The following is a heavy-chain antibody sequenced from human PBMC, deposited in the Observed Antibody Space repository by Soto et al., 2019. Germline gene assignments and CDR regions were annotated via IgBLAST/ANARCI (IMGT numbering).Heavy chain of an antibody. V-gene: IGHV4-4*07. D-gene: IGHD3-3*01. CDR1: GGSISTYY. J-gene: IGHJ4*02. CDR2: IDTTGST. CDR3: ARGGHDFWSGPFDD. Sequence: PSETLSLTCTVSGGSISTYYCNWIRQPAGKGLEWIGRIDTTGSTNYNPSRKSRVTMSVDTSENQFSLKLSSVTAADTAVYYCARGGHDFWSGPFDDWGQGSLVTVSS.